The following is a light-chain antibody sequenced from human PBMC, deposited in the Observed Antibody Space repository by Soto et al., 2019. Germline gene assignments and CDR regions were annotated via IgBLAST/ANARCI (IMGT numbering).Light chain of an antibody. CDR2: GAS. V-gene: IGKV3-20*01. Sequence: EIVLTQSPGTLSLSPGERATLSCRASQSVSSSYLAWYQQKPGQAPRLLIYGASSRATGIPDRFSGSGSATDFTLTISRLEPEDFAVYYCQQYHTSPLTFGGGTKGDNK. J-gene: IGKJ4*01. CDR3: QQYHTSPLT. CDR1: QSVSSSY.